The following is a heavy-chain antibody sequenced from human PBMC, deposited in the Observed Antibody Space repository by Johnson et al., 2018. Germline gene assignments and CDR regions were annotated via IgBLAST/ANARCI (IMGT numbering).Heavy chain of an antibody. CDR3: AKDYTSNWDHDAFDI. Sequence: VQLVESGGGLVQPGGALRLSCAVSGFTFSNYAMSWVRQAPGKGLECVSTISGRGDSAYYADSVKGRFTISRDNSKNTLYRQMNSLRAEETAVYYCAKDYTSNWDHDAFDIWGQGTMVTVSS. CDR1: GFTFSNYA. CDR2: ISGRGDSA. J-gene: IGHJ3*02. V-gene: IGHV3-23*04. D-gene: IGHD6-13*01.